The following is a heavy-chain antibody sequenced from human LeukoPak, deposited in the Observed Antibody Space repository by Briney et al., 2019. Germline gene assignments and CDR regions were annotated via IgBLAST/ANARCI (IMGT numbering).Heavy chain of an antibody. CDR1: GFTFSSYA. Sequence: TGGSLRLSCAASGFTFSSYAMSWVRQAPGKGLEWVSAISGSGGSTYYADSVKGRFTISRGNSKNTLYLQMNSLRAEDTAVYYCAKEVPYYDFWSGYYHEYYYYGMDVWGQGTTVTVSS. D-gene: IGHD3-3*01. J-gene: IGHJ6*02. CDR3: AKEVPYYDFWSGYYHEYYYYGMDV. V-gene: IGHV3-23*01. CDR2: ISGSGGST.